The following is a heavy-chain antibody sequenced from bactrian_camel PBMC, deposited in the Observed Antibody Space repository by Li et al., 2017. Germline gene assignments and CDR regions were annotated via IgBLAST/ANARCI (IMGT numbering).Heavy chain of an antibody. CDR3: AADFRTVVAGRTFYDYTY. CDR2: IDKDGRT. J-gene: IGHJ4*01. CDR1: PYTYTTYC. D-gene: IGHD6*01. V-gene: IGHV3S53*01. Sequence: HVQLVESGGGSVQTGGTLTLSCAVQPYTYTTYCMGWFRQTPGNEREGVAAIDKDGRTSFADSVTGRFTISRDTAKNTMYLRMNSLTPDDSAMYYCAADFRTVVAGRTFYDYTYWGRGTQVTVS.